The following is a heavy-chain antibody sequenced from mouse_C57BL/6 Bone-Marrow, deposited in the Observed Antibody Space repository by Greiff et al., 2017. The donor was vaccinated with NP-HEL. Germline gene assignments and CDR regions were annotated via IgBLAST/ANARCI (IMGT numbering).Heavy chain of an antibody. J-gene: IGHJ3*01. CDR3: AREGTTVGFAY. CDR2: IYPGGGYT. CDR1: GYTFTNYW. D-gene: IGHD1-1*01. V-gene: IGHV1-63*01. Sequence: VQLQESGAELVRPGTSVKMSCKASGYTFTNYWIGWAKQRPGHGLEWIGDIYPGGGYTNYNEKFKGKATLTADKSSSTAYMQFSSLTSEDSAIYYCAREGTTVGFAYWGQGTLVTVSA.